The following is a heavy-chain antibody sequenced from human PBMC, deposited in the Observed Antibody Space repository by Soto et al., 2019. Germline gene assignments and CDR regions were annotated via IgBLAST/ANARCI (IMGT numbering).Heavy chain of an antibody. CDR1: GYIFTAYS. CDR3: AREENCSDGICYSEYFQR. D-gene: IGHD2-15*01. Sequence: ASVKVSCKASGYIFTAYSMHWVRQAPGQGLEWMGVVNPSGGSTNYAQKFQGRITMTRDTSTSTVYMDLSSLTSEDTAVYYCAREENCSDGICYSEYFQRWGQGTLVTVSS. J-gene: IGHJ1*01. CDR2: VNPSGGST. V-gene: IGHV1-46*01.